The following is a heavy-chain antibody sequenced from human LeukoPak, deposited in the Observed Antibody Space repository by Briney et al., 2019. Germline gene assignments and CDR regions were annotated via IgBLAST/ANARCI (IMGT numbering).Heavy chain of an antibody. Sequence: ASVKVSCKASGYTFTSYGISWVRQAPGQGLEWMRWISAYNGNTNYAQKLQGRVTMTTDTSTSTAYMELRSLRSDDTAVYYYARGMDGGYSTYFDYWGQGTLVTVSS. CDR1: GYTFTSYG. CDR2: ISAYNGNT. V-gene: IGHV1-18*01. J-gene: IGHJ4*02. D-gene: IGHD2-21*01. CDR3: ARGMDGGYSTYFDY.